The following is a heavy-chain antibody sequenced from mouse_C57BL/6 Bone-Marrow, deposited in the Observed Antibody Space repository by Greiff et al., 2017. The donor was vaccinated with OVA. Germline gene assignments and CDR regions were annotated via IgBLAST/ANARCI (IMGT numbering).Heavy chain of an antibody. J-gene: IGHJ3*01. Sequence: EVKVVESGGGLVKPGGSLKLSCAASGFTFSDYGMHWVRQAPEKGLEWVAYISSGSSTIYYADTVKGRFTISRDNAKNTLFLQMTSLRSEDTAMSYCASRNPYGYYFAYWGQGTLVTVSA. D-gene: IGHD2-12*01. CDR1: GFTFSDYG. V-gene: IGHV5-17*01. CDR2: ISSGSSTI. CDR3: ASRNPYGYYFAY.